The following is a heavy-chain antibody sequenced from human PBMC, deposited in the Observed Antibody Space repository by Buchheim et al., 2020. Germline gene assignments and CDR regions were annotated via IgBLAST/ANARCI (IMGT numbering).Heavy chain of an antibody. V-gene: IGHV4-4*02. D-gene: IGHD2-15*01. CDR1: GGSISSSNW. CDR3: ARVYDIVVVVAEKESNYGMDV. CDR2: IYHSGST. Sequence: QVQLQESGPGLVKPSGTLSLTCAVSGGSISSSNWWSWVRQPPGKGLEWIGEIYHSGSTNYNPSLKSRVTLSVDKSKNQFSLKLSSVTAADTAVYYCARVYDIVVVVAEKESNYGMDVWGQGTT. J-gene: IGHJ6*02.